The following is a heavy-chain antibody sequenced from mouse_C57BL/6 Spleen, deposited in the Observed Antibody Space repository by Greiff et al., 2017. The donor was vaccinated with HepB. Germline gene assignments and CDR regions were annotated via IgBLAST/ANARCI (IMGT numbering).Heavy chain of an antibody. CDR1: GYTFTSYW. Sequence: QVQLQQPGAELVMPGASVKLSCKASGYTFTSYWMHWVKQRPGQGIEWIGEIDPSDSYTNYNQKFKGKSTLTVDKSSSTAYMQLSSLTSEDSAVYYCARFTTVVATGDLYFDYWGQGTTLTVSS. CDR2: IDPSDSYT. CDR3: ARFTTVVATGDLYFDY. V-gene: IGHV1-69*01. J-gene: IGHJ2*01. D-gene: IGHD1-1*01.